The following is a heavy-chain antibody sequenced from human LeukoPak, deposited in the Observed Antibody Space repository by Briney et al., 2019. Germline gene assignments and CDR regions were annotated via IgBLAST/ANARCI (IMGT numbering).Heavy chain of an antibody. CDR2: INKNGDET. Sequence: GGSLRLSCAASGFTFSYYYMSWVRQAPGEGLEWISGINKNGDETYYADSVKGRFTMSRDNFKNTLYLQMNSLRAEDTAVYYCAKVSRFAVVPAAMLDYWGQGIQVTVSS. CDR3: AKVSRFAVVPAAMLDY. V-gene: IGHV3-23*01. J-gene: IGHJ4*02. CDR1: GFTFSYYY. D-gene: IGHD2-2*01.